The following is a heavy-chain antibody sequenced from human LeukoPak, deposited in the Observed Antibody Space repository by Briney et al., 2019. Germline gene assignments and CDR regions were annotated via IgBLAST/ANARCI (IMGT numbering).Heavy chain of an antibody. CDR2: INHSGNA. CDR3: ARGQGTVTTH. CDR1: GGSFSGYY. D-gene: IGHD4-17*01. J-gene: IGHJ4*02. Sequence: SETLSLTCAVSGGSFSGYYWTWIRQPPGKGLEWIGEINHSGNANYNPSLKSRVTISLDMSENHLSPKLTSVTAADTAVYYCARGQGTVTTHWGQGTLVTVSS. V-gene: IGHV4-34*01.